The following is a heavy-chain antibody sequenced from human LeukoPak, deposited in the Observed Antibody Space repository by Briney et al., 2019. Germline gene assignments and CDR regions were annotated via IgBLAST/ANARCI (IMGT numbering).Heavy chain of an antibody. J-gene: IGHJ4*02. CDR1: GYTFTSYD. CDR3: ARGSITGTTNDY. D-gene: IGHD1-20*01. CDR2: MNPNSGNT. V-gene: IGHV1-8*01. Sequence: ASVKASCKASGYTFTSYDINWVRQATGQGLEWMGWMNPNSGNTGYAQKFQGRVTMTRNTSISTAYMELSSLRSEDTAVYYCARGSITGTTNDYRGQGTLVTVSS.